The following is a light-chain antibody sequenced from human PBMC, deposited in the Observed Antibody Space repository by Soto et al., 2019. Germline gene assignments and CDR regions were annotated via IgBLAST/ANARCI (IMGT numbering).Light chain of an antibody. CDR2: EVN. Sequence: QSALTQPASVSGSPGQSITISCTGTSSDIGNYNFVSWFQQHPDKAPKLMIYEVNKRPSGVSNRFSGSKSGNTASLTISGLQPEDEADYYCSSYAYGSNLGVFGGGTQLTVL. CDR1: SSDIGNYNF. CDR3: SSYAYGSNLGV. J-gene: IGLJ7*01. V-gene: IGLV2-23*02.